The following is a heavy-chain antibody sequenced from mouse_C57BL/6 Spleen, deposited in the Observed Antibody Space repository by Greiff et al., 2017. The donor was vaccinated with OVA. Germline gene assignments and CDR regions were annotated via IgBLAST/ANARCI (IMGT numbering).Heavy chain of an antibody. J-gene: IGHJ4*01. V-gene: IGHV1-80*01. Sequence: VQLQQSGAELVKPGASVKISCKASGYAFSSYWMNWVKQRPGKGLEWIGQIYPGDGDTNYNGKFKGKATLTADKSSSTAYMQLSSLTSEDSAVYFCARRSTMTPYYAMDYWGQGTSVTVSS. CDR1: GYAFSSYW. CDR3: ARRSTMTPYYAMDY. D-gene: IGHD2-4*01. CDR2: IYPGDGDT.